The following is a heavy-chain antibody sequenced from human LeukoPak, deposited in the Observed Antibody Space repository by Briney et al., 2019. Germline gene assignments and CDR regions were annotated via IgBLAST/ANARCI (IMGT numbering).Heavy chain of an antibody. CDR3: ARDGSYSSFDY. D-gene: IGHD1-26*01. Sequence: GGSLRLSCAASGFTFSSYAMTWVRQAPGKGLEWVSSISGSGTSTYYADSVKGRFTISRDNAKNSLYLQVNSLRAEDTAVYYCARDGSYSSFDYWGQGTLVTVSS. J-gene: IGHJ4*02. V-gene: IGHV3-23*01. CDR2: ISGSGTST. CDR1: GFTFSSYA.